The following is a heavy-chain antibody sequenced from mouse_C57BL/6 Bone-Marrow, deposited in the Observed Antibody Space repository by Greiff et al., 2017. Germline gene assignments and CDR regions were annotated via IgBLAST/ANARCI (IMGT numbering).Heavy chain of an antibody. J-gene: IGHJ2*01. V-gene: IGHV1-26*01. D-gene: IGHD1-2*01. Sequence: VQLQQSGPELVKPGASVKISCKASGYTFTDYHMNWVKQSHGKSLEWIGDINPNNGGTSYNQKFKGKATLTVEKSSSTAYMELRSLTAEDAAVYCCARGVLRRWGQGTTLTVSS. CDR3: ARGVLRR. CDR1: GYTFTDYH. CDR2: INPNNGGT.